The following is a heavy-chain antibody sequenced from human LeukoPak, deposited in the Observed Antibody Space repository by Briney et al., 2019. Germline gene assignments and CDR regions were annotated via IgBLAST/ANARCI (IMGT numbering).Heavy chain of an antibody. J-gene: IGHJ4*02. Sequence: GGSLRLSCAASGFTVSSNYMSWVRQAPGKGLEWVSVIYSGGSTHYADSVKGRFTISRDNSKNTLYLQMKSLRAEDTAVYYCAKASVAGTRFFDYWGQGTLVTVSS. D-gene: IGHD6-19*01. CDR1: GFTVSSNY. CDR3: AKASVAGTRFFDY. CDR2: IYSGGST. V-gene: IGHV3-53*01.